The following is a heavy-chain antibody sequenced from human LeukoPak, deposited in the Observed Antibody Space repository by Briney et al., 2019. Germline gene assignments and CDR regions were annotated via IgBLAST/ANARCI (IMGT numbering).Heavy chain of an antibody. D-gene: IGHD3-10*01. CDR1: GYSISSGYY. V-gene: IGHV4-38-2*01. CDR3: ARPSGYYYYMDV. J-gene: IGHJ6*03. CDR2: IYHSGST. Sequence: PSETLSLTCAVSGYSISSGYYWSWIRQPPGKGLEWIGSIYHSGSTYYNPSLKSRVTISVDTSKNQFSLKLSSVTAADTAVYYCARPSGYYYYMDVWGKGTTVTVSS.